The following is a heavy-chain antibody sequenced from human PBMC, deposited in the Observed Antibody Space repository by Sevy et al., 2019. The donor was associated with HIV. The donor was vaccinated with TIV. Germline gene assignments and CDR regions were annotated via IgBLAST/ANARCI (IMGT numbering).Heavy chain of an antibody. CDR3: ARASRADLRPDY. CDR1: GFTFSSFT. CDR2: ISSSSNHI. V-gene: IGHV3-21*01. Sequence: GGSLRLSCAASGFTFSSFTMHWVRQAPGKGLEWVSSISSSSNHIYYGDSVKGRFAISRDNAKRSLYLQMNSLRAEDTAVYYCARASRADLRPDYWGQGTLVTVSS. D-gene: IGHD6-13*01. J-gene: IGHJ4*02.